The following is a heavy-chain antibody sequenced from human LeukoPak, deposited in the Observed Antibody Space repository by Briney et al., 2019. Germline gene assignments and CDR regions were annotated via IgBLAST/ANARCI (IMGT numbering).Heavy chain of an antibody. D-gene: IGHD3-10*01. CDR3: ANLYYYGSGEPARS. J-gene: IGHJ5*02. CDR2: IRYDGSNK. V-gene: IGHV3-30*02. CDR1: GFTFSSYG. Sequence: PGGSLRLSCAASGFTFSSYGMHWVRQAPGKGLEWVAFIRYDGSNKYYADSVKGRFTISRDNSKNTLYLQMNSLRAEDTAVYYCANLYYYGSGEPARSWGQGTLVTVSS.